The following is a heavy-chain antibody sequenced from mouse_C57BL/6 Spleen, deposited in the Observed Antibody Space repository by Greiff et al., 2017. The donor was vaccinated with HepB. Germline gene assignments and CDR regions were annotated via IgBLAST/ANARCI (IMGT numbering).Heavy chain of an antibody. D-gene: IGHD1-1*01. Sequence: EVMLVESGGGLVKPGGSLKLSCAASGFTFSDYGMHWVRQAPEKGLEWVAYISSGSSTIYYADTVKGRFTISRDNAKNTLILQMTSLRSEDTAMDYCARRNYGSIYWYFDVWGTGTTVTVSS. V-gene: IGHV5-17*01. J-gene: IGHJ1*03. CDR3: ARRNYGSIYWYFDV. CDR2: ISSGSSTI. CDR1: GFTFSDYG.